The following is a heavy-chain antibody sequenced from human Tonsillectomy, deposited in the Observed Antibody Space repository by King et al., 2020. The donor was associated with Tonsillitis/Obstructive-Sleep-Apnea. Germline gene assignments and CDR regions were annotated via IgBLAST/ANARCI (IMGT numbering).Heavy chain of an antibody. CDR2: INPNSGGT. CDR1: GYTFTGYY. V-gene: IGHV1-2*02. CDR3: ARGFAVSYITSFGVVIM. Sequence: VQLVESGAEVKKPGASVKVSCKASGYTFTGYYMHWVRQAPGQGLEWMGWINPNSGGTNYAQKFQGRVTMTRDTSISTAYMELSRLSSDDTAVYYCARGFAVSYITSFGVVIMWGQGTLVTVSS. J-gene: IGHJ4*02. D-gene: IGHD3-3*01.